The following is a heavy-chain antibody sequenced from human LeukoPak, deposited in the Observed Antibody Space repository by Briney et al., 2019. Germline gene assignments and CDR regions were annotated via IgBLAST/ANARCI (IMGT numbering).Heavy chain of an antibody. D-gene: IGHD3-10*01. CDR1: GYSISSGYY. CDR2: IYYSGST. Sequence: SETLSLTCTVSGYSISSGYYWGWIRQPPGKGLEWIGSIYYSGSTYYNPSLKSRVTISVDTSKNQFSLKLSSVTAADTAVYYCARSPVGSGSNFDYWGQGTLVTVSS. V-gene: IGHV4-38-2*02. J-gene: IGHJ4*02. CDR3: ARSPVGSGSNFDY.